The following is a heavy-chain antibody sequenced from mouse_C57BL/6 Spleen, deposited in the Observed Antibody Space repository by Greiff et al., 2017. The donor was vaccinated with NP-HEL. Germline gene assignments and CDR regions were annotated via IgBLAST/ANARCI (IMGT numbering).Heavy chain of an antibody. Sequence: EVKLVESGPGLVKPSQSLSLTCSVTGYSITSGYYWNWIRQFPGNKLEWMGYISYDGSNNYNPSLKNRISITRDTSKNQFFLKLNSVTTEDTATYYCARGNPSAWFAYWGQGTLVTVSA. CDR2: ISYDGSN. V-gene: IGHV3-6*01. J-gene: IGHJ3*01. CDR1: GYSITSGYY. CDR3: ARGNPSAWFAY.